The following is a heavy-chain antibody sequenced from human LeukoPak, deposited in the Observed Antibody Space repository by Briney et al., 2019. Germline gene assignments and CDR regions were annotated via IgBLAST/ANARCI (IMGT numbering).Heavy chain of an antibody. CDR1: GFTFSNYA. D-gene: IGHD5-24*01. J-gene: IGHJ4*02. CDR3: AKDDRWLQFCC. Sequence: GGSLRLSCAASGFTFSNYAMNWVRQAPGKGLEWVSSITGSGGRTNFADSVKGRFTISKDNSRNTVYLQMNSLRAEDTAVYYCAKDDRWLQFCCWGQGTLVTVSA. CDR2: ITGSGGRT. V-gene: IGHV3-23*01.